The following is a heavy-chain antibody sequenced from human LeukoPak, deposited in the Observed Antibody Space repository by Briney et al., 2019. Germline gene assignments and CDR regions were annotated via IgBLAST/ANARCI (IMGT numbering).Heavy chain of an antibody. Sequence: SQTLSLTCTVSGGSISRGGYYWSWIRQHPEKGLEWIGYFFYSGSTYYNPSLKSRLTISVDTSKNQFSLKLSSVTAADTAVYYCARDSSGYPDAFDIWGQGTMVTVSS. CDR2: FFYSGST. V-gene: IGHV4-31*03. J-gene: IGHJ3*02. CDR3: ARDSSGYPDAFDI. CDR1: GGSISRGGYY. D-gene: IGHD3-22*01.